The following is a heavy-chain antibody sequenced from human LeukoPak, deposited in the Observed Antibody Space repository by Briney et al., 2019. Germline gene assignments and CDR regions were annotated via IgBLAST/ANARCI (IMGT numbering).Heavy chain of an antibody. CDR3: AKVVIHYVPSYNWFDP. D-gene: IGHD3-16*01. CDR2: IRGRGGST. Sequence: GGSLRLSCAASGFTFSSYAMRWVRRAPGKGLEWVSAIRGRGGSTCYADSVKGRFTISRDNSKNTLYLQMNSLRAEDTAVYYCAKVVIHYVPSYNWFDPWGQGTLVTVSS. CDR1: GFTFSSYA. V-gene: IGHV3-23*01. J-gene: IGHJ5*02.